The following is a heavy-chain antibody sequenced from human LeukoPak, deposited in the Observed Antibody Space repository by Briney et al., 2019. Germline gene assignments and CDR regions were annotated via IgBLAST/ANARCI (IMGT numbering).Heavy chain of an antibody. Sequence: GGSLRLSCAASGFTFSSYAMSWVRQAPGKGLEWVSAISGSGGSTYYADSVRGRFTISRDNSKNTLYLQMNSLRAEDTAVYYCAWRCTNGVCYNYWGQGTLVTVSS. CDR2: ISGSGGST. CDR1: GFTFSSYA. J-gene: IGHJ4*02. CDR3: AWRCTNGVCYNY. D-gene: IGHD2-8*01. V-gene: IGHV3-23*01.